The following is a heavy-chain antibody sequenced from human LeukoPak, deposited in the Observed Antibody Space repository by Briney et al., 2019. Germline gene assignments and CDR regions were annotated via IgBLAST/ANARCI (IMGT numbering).Heavy chain of an antibody. V-gene: IGHV1-18*01. CDR1: GYSLTSNG. CDR2: ISAYNGNT. Sequence: ASVKVSCKASGYSLTSNGISWVRQAPGQWLEWMGWISAYNGNTNCAQNLQGRVTMTTDTSTSTAYMELRSLRSDDTAVYYCATGKGGAAAGTFDYWGQGTLVTVSS. D-gene: IGHD6-13*01. CDR3: ATGKGGAAAGTFDY. J-gene: IGHJ4*02.